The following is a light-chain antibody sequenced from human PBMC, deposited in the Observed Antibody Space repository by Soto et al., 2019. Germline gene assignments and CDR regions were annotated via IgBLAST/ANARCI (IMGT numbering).Light chain of an antibody. Sequence: QSVLTQPASLSGSPGQSITISCTGTSSDIGAYDYVSWFQQHPGKAPKLMIYEVSKRPSGVPGRFSGSKSGNTASLTVSGLQAEDEADFYCSSYAGSNSVIFGGGTKLTVL. CDR3: SSYAGSNSVI. V-gene: IGLV2-8*01. CDR2: EVS. J-gene: IGLJ2*01. CDR1: SSDIGAYDY.